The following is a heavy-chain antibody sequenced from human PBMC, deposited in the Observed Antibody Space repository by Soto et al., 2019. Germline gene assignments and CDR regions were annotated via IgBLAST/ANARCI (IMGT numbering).Heavy chain of an antibody. CDR3: ARHFSVDYFDY. Sequence: SETLSLTCAVSGGSISSSNWWSWVRQPPGKGLEWIGEIYYSGTTYYNPSLKSRVTKSVDRSKNQFSLKLSSVTAADTAVYYCARHFSVDYFDYWGQGALVTV. CDR1: GGSISSSNW. CDR2: IYYSGTT. J-gene: IGHJ4*02. V-gene: IGHV4-4*02.